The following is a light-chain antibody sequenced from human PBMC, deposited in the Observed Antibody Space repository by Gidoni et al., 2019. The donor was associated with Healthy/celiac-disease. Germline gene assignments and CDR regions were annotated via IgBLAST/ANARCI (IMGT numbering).Light chain of an antibody. CDR1: QSISSY. CDR3: QKSYSTPLT. CDR2: AAS. V-gene: IGKV1-39*01. J-gene: IGKJ4*01. Sequence: DIQMTQSPSSLSASVGDRVTITCRASQSISSYLNWYQQKPGKAPKLLIYAASSLQSGVPSMFSGSGSGTDFTLTTSTLPPEDFATYYCQKSYSTPLTFGGGTKVEIK.